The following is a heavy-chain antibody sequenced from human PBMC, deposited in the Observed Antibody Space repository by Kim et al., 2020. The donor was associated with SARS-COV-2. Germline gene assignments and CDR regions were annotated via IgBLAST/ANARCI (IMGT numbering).Heavy chain of an antibody. CDR2: ISYDGSNK. CDR3: ARDPRPYTVQAHFDY. V-gene: IGHV3-30*04. CDR1: GFTFSSYA. D-gene: IGHD2-2*02. Sequence: GGSLRLSCAASGFTFSSYAMHWVRQAPGKGLEWVAVISYDGSNKYYADSVKGRFTISRDNSKNTLYLQMNSLRAEDTAVYYCARDPRPYTVQAHFDYWG. J-gene: IGHJ4*01.